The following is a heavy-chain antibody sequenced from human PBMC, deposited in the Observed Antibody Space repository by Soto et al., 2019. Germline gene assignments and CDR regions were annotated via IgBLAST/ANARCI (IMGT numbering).Heavy chain of an antibody. J-gene: IGHJ4*02. CDR1: GGTFSSYT. CDR3: AAVPYYYDSSAYYFDY. CDR2: IIPILGIA. D-gene: IGHD3-22*01. Sequence: ASVKVSCKASGGTFSSYTISWVRQAPGQGLEWMGRIIPILGIANYAQKFQGRVTITADKSTSTAYMQLSSLRSEDTAVYYCAAVPYYYDSSAYYFDYWGQGTLVTVSS. V-gene: IGHV1-69*02.